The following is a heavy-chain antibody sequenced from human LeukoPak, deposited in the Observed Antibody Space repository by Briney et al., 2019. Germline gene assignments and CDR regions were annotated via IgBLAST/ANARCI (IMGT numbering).Heavy chain of an antibody. D-gene: IGHD3-22*01. CDR3: AKGPDLGYYYDSSGHPFDY. CDR2: ISYDGSNK. Sequence: PGRSLRLSRAASGFTFSSYGMHWVRQAPGKGLEWVAVISYDGSNKYYADSVKGRFTISRDNSKNTLYLQMNSLRAEDTAVYYCAKGPDLGYYYDSSGHPFDYWGQGTLVTVSS. V-gene: IGHV3-30*18. J-gene: IGHJ4*02. CDR1: GFTFSSYG.